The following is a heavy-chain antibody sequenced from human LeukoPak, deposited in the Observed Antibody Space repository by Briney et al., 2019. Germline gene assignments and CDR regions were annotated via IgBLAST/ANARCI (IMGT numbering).Heavy chain of an antibody. D-gene: IGHD5-24*01. Sequence: ASVRVSCKASGYTFTSYGISWVRQAPGQGLEWMGWISAYNGNTNYAQKLQGRVTMTTDTSTSTAYMELRSLRSDDTAVYYCARVGRWLQLGGWFDPWGQGTLVTVSS. V-gene: IGHV1-18*01. CDR3: ARVGRWLQLGGWFDP. J-gene: IGHJ5*02. CDR2: ISAYNGNT. CDR1: GYTFTSYG.